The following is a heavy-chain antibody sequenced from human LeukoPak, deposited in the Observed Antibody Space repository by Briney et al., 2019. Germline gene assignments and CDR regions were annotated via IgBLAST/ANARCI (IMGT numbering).Heavy chain of an antibody. V-gene: IGHV1-3*01. D-gene: IGHD3-3*01. CDR3: ARGGITIFGVVDY. J-gene: IGHJ4*02. Sequence: ASVKVSCKASGYTFTSYAMHWVRQAPGQRLEWMGWINAGNGNTKYSQEFQGRVTITRDTSASTAYMELSSLRSEDTAVYYCARGGITIFGVVDYWGQGTLVTVSS. CDR1: GYTFTSYA. CDR2: INAGNGNT.